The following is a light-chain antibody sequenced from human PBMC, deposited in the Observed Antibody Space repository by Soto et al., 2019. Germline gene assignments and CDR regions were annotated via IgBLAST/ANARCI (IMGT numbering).Light chain of an antibody. J-gene: IGKJ2*01. CDR2: WAS. V-gene: IGKV4-1*01. CDR1: QSVLYSSNNKNY. Sequence: DIVMTQSPDSLAVSLGERATINCKSSQSVLYSSNNKNYLAWYQQKPGQPPKLLIYWASTRESGVPDRFSGSGSGTDFTLTISSLLAEDVAVYYCQQSYSTPYTFGQGTMLEIK. CDR3: QQSYSTPYT.